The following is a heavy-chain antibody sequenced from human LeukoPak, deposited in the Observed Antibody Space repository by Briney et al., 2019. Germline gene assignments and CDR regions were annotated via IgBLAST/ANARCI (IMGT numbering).Heavy chain of an antibody. D-gene: IGHD1-26*01. CDR2: IYTSGSA. J-gene: IGHJ5*02. CDR1: GGSISSYY. CDR3: ARPVSGASRFDP. V-gene: IGHV4-4*08. Sequence: SETLSLTCTVSGGSISSYYWSWIRQPPGKGLEWIGNIYTSGSANYNPSLKSRVSMSVDTSQNQFSLKLTSVTAADTAVYYCARPVSGASRFDPWGQGTLVTVCS.